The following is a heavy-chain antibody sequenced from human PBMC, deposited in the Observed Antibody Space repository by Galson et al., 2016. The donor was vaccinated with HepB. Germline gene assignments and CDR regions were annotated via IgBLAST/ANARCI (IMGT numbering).Heavy chain of an antibody. CDR2: IDWDGDK. V-gene: IGHV2-70*04. J-gene: IGHJ4*02. CDR3: ARAYCSDGSCHNAFDS. Sequence: PALVKPTQTLTLTCTFSDFSVTTRGVRVNWIRQPPGKALEWLARIDWDGDKFYSTSLKTRLTISKDTSKNQVVLAMTNMDPVDTATYYCARAYCSDGSCHNAFDSWGQGTLVTVSS. CDR1: DFSVTTRGVR. D-gene: IGHD2-15*01.